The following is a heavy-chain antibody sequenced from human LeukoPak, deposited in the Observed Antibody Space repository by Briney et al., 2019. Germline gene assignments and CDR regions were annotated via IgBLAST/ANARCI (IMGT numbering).Heavy chain of an antibody. CDR3: ARDVDIEGRFDY. V-gene: IGHV1-24*01. CDR1: GYTLTELS. CDR2: FDPEDGET. J-gene: IGHJ4*02. Sequence: ASVKVSCKVSGYTLTELSMHWVRQAPGKGLEWMGGFDPEDGETIYAQKFQGRVTMTEDTSTDTAYMELSSLRSEDTAVYYCARDVDIEGRFDYWGQGTLVTVSS. D-gene: IGHD5-12*01.